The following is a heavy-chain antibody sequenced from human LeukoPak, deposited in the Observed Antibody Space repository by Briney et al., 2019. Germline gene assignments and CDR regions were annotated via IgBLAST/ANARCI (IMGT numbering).Heavy chain of an antibody. CDR1: GGTFSSYA. D-gene: IGHD3-9*01. J-gene: IGHJ5*02. CDR2: IIPILGTA. CDR3: ARYFGALNWFDP. Sequence: SVKVSCKASGGTFSSYAISWVRQAPGQGLEWMGGIIPILGTANYAQKFQGRVTITADKSTSTAYMEQSSLRSEDTAVYYCARYFGALNWFDPWGQGTLVTVSS. V-gene: IGHV1-69*06.